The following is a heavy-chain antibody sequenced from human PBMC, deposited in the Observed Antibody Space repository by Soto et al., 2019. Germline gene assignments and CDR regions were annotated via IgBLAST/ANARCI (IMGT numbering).Heavy chain of an antibody. CDR3: ARGSATGHLDP. CDR2: INPDNGNT. J-gene: IGHJ5*02. V-gene: IGHV1-3*01. D-gene: IGHD2-15*01. CDR1: GYTFTRYT. Sequence: QVQLVQSGAEVKKPGASVKISCKASGYTFTRYTMNWVRQAPGQRLEWMGWINPDNGNTKSSQKFQDRVIITRDTSASTAYMDLSSLRSEDTAVYYCARGSATGHLDPWGQGTLVSVSS.